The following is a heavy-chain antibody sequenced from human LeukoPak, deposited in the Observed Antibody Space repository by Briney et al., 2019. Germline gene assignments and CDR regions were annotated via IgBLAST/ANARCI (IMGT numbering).Heavy chain of an antibody. CDR2: TYYRSKWYK. V-gene: IGHV6-1*01. J-gene: IGHJ1*01. CDR3: ARGPSYFQH. Sequence: SQTLSLTFAISGDSVSSNSATWNWISQSQPRGLEWLGRTYYRSKWYKYYAVSVKGRITINPDTSKNQFSLQLNSVTPEDTAVYYCARGPSYFQHWGQGTLVTVSS. CDR1: GDSVSSNSAT.